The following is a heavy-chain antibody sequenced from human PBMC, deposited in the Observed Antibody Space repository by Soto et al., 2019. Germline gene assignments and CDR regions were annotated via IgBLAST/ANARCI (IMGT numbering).Heavy chain of an antibody. Sequence: QVQLQESGPGLVKPSQTLSLTCTVSGGSISSGGYYWSWIRQHPGKGLEWIGYIYYSGSTYYNPSLKSRVTISVDTSKNQFSLKLSSVTAADTAVYYCARVPVLRYTWTTTETVDYWGQGTLVTVSS. CDR2: IYYSGST. CDR3: ARVPVLRYTWTTTETVDY. V-gene: IGHV4-31*03. CDR1: GGSISSGGYY. D-gene: IGHD3-9*01. J-gene: IGHJ4*02.